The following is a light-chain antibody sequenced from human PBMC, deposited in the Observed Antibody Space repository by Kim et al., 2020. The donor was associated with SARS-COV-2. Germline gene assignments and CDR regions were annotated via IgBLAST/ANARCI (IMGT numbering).Light chain of an antibody. V-gene: IGKV1-9*01. Sequence: IQLTQSPSSLSASVGDRVTITCRASQGIDSYFAWYQQKPGKAPKLLIYATSTLQSGVPSRFSGSGSGTDFTLTISSLQPEDFATYYCQQLNSYALFGQGTRLEIK. CDR2: ATS. J-gene: IGKJ5*01. CDR3: QQLNSYAL. CDR1: QGIDSY.